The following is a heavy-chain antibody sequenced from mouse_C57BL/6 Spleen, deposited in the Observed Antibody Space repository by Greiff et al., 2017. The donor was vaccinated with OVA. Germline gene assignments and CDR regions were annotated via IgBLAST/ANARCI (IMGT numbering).Heavy chain of an antibody. D-gene: IGHD1-1*01. CDR2: ISYSGST. CDR3: ARSPDYYGSSHYAMDY. V-gene: IGHV3-8*01. J-gene: IGHJ4*01. Sequence: EVKLMESGPGLAKPSQTLSLTCSVTGYSITSDYWNWIRKFPGNKLEYMGYISYSGSTYYNPSLKSRISITRDTSKNQYYLQLNSVTTEDTATYYGARSPDYYGSSHYAMDYWGQGTSVTVSS. CDR1: GYSITSDY.